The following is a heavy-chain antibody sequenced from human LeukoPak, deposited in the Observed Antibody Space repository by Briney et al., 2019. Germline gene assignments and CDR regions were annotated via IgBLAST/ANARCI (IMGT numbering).Heavy chain of an antibody. Sequence: PGGSLRLSCAASGFTLSSYWMTWVRQAPGKGLEWVAIIWYDGSDKYYADSVKGRFTISRDNSRNTLYLQMNSLRAEDTAVYYCARDLGSSGFFDYWGQGTLVTVSP. CDR2: IWYDGSDK. CDR3: ARDLGSSGFFDY. D-gene: IGHD6-19*01. CDR1: GFTLSSYW. J-gene: IGHJ4*02. V-gene: IGHV3-33*08.